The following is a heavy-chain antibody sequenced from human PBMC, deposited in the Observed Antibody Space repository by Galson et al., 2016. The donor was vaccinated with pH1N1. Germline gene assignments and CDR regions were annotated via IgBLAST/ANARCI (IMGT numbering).Heavy chain of an antibody. D-gene: IGHD3-10*01. CDR1: KGTFSSYA. CDR2: IIGMFGTT. CDR3: ARGNYYYDSGPLDY. J-gene: IGHJ4*02. V-gene: IGHV1-69*13. Sequence: QSGAEVKKPGASVKVSCKASKGTFSSYAMTWVRQAPGQGLEWMGGIIGMFGTTNYAQKFQGRLTINADEFTSTAYMELTSLRSDDTAVYYCARGNYYYDSGPLDYWGQGTLVTVSS.